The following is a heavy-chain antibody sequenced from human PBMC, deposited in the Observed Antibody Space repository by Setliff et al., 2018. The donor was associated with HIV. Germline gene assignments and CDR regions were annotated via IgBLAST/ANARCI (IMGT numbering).Heavy chain of an antibody. V-gene: IGHV4-4*09. D-gene: IGHD2-15*01. Sequence: SETLSLTCTVSGGSISTSYWNWIRQPPGKGLEWIAYIYISGTTNYNPSLKSRVTISLDTSRSQFSLKLGSVTAADTAMYYCAREHCSGGSCNGFDIWGQGTMVTVSS. J-gene: IGHJ3*02. CDR2: IYISGTT. CDR3: AREHCSGGSCNGFDI. CDR1: GGSISTSY.